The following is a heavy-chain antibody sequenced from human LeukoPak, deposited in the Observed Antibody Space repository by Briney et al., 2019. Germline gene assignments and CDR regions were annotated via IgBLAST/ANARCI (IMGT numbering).Heavy chain of an antibody. V-gene: IGHV3-7*03. Sequence: GGSLRLSCVASGYTFSPYWMSWVRQTPGKGLEWVASISDGGSATYYVDSVRGRFTISRDDAKNSLFLQMNGLRADDTAVYYCTRQNYVPDSWGQGTLVTVSS. CDR1: GYTFSPYW. CDR2: ISDGGSAT. CDR3: TRQNYVPDS. D-gene: IGHD3-10*02. J-gene: IGHJ4*02.